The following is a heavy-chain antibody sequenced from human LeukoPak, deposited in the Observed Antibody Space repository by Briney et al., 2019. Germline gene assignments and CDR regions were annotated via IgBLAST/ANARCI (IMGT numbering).Heavy chain of an antibody. D-gene: IGHD4-17*01. CDR1: GGSISSYY. CDR3: TRDTGTTGEVKFDP. CDR2: IYYSGST. V-gene: IGHV4-59*12. Sequence: SETLSLTCTVSGGSISSYYWSWIRQPPGKGLEWIGYIYYSGSTNYNPSLKSRVTISVDTSKNQFSLNLVSVTAADTAVYYCTRDTGTTGEVKFDPWGQGTLVTVSS. J-gene: IGHJ5*02.